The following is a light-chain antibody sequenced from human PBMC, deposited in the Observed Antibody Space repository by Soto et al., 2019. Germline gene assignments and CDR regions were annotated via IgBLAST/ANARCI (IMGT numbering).Light chain of an antibody. Sequence: QSALIQPRSVSGSPGQSVTISCTGTNSDVGAYTFVSWYQQLPGKAPKLIISAVSYRPSGVPDRFSGSKSGNTASLTISGLQTEDEADYYCFSYTASDMWVFGGGTKLTVL. CDR2: AVS. CDR3: FSYTASDMWV. J-gene: IGLJ3*02. CDR1: NSDVGAYTF. V-gene: IGLV2-11*01.